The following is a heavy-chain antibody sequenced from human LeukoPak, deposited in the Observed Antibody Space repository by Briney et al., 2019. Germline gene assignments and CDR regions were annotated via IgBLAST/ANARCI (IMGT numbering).Heavy chain of an antibody. J-gene: IGHJ6*03. V-gene: IGHV1-69*05. CDR1: GGTFSSYA. CDR3: TLGVDIVVVPAAMGLSPPSYYYYMDV. CDR2: IIPIFGTA. Sequence: ASVKVSCKASGGTFSSYAISWVRQAPGQGPEWMGGIIPIFGTANYAQKFQGRVTITTDESTSTAYMELSSLRSEDTAVYYCTLGVDIVVVPAAMGLSPPSYYYYMDVWGKGTTVTVSS. D-gene: IGHD2-2*03.